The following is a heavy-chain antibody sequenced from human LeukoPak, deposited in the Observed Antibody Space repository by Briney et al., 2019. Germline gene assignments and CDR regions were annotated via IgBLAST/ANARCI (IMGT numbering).Heavy chain of an antibody. CDR1: GYTFTDSY. CDR2: INPNSGDP. J-gene: IGHJ6*03. CDR3: ARSARHCNNGVCFTDYYIDL. Sequence: ASVKVSCMTSGYTFTDSYIHWVRQAPGQGLEWMGRINPNSGDPNYPQKFQGRVTMTRDTSISTAYMEMSSLTSDDTAVYYCARSARHCNNGVCFTDYYIDLWGKGTTVIVSS. V-gene: IGHV1-2*06. D-gene: IGHD2-8*01.